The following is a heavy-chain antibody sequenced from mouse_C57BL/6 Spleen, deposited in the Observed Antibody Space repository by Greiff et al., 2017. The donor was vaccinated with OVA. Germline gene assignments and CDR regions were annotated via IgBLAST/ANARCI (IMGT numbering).Heavy chain of an antibody. CDR2: IWSGGST. CDR3: ARNPYDGYYLDY. J-gene: IGHJ2*01. V-gene: IGHV2-2*01. CDR1: GFSLTSYG. Sequence: VKLVESGPGLVQPSQSLSITCTVSGFSLTSYGVHWVRQSPGKGLEWLGVIWSGGSTDYNAAFISRLSISKDNSKSQVFFKMNSLQADDTAIYYCARNPYDGYYLDYWGQGTTLTVSS. D-gene: IGHD2-3*01.